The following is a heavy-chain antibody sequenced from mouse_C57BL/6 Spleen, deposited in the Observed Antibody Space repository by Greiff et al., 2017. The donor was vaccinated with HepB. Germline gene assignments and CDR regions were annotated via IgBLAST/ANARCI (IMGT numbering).Heavy chain of an antibody. CDR3: ARGDYGSHYYAMDY. D-gene: IGHD1-1*01. CDR2: IYPGDGDT. J-gene: IGHJ4*01. V-gene: IGHV1-82*01. CDR1: GYAFSSSW. Sequence: QVQLQQSGPELVKPGASVKISCKASGYAFSSSWMNWVKQRPGKGLEWIGRIYPGDGDTNYNGKFKGKATLTADKSSSTAYMQLSSLTSEDSAVYFCARGDYGSHYYAMDYWGQGTSVTVSS.